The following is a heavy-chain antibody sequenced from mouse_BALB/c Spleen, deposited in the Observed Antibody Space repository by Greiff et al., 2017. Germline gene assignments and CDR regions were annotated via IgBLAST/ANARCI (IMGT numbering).Heavy chain of an antibody. D-gene: IGHD2-14*01. CDR1: GYTFTSYW. Sequence: VQLQQSGAELARPGASVKLSCKASGYTFTSYWMQWVKQRPGQGLEWIGAICPGDGDTRYTQKFKGKATLTADKSSSTAYMQLSSLASEDSAVYYCARSRYGLAYWGQGTLVTVSA. J-gene: IGHJ3*01. CDR2: ICPGDGDT. V-gene: IGHV1-87*01. CDR3: ARSRYGLAY.